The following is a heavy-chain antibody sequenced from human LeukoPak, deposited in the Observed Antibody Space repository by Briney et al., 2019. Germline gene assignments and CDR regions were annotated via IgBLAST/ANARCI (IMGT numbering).Heavy chain of an antibody. CDR1: GFTFSIYE. D-gene: IGHD2-8*01. Sequence: PGGSLRLSCEASGFTFSIYEMSWVRQAPGKELEWVSGLNENGMKTDYADSVKGRFIISRDNSRNTLYLQMSSLKVEDTAVYYCAKLPTVYGVADSFDMWGQGTTVTVSS. CDR3: AKLPTVYGVADSFDM. J-gene: IGHJ3*02. V-gene: IGHV3-23*01. CDR2: LNENGMKT.